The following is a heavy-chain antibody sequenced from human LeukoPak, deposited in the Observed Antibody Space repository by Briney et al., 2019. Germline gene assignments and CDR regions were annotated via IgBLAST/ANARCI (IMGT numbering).Heavy chain of an antibody. Sequence: PGGSLRLSCAASGFTFSSHEMNWVRKAPGKGLEWVSYISEAGDLIYYAEFVKGRFTVSRDNAKNVLFLQMSGLRVEDTAVYYCARDSGSGTSGNEFDYWGQGTLVSVSS. D-gene: IGHD1/OR15-1a*01. CDR1: GFTFSSHE. CDR2: ISEAGDLI. CDR3: ARDSGSGTSGNEFDY. J-gene: IGHJ4*02. V-gene: IGHV3-48*03.